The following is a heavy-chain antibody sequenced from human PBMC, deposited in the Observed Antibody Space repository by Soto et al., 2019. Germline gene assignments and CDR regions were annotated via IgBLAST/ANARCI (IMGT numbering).Heavy chain of an antibody. V-gene: IGHV1-46*01. D-gene: IGHD5-12*01. CDR2: INPSGGST. J-gene: IGHJ6*02. CDR1: GYTFTSYY. CDR3: ASTEGYSGYDYRPSYYYYGMDV. Sequence: ASVKVSCKASGYTFTSYYMHWVRQAPGQGLEWMGLINPSGGSTSYAQKFQGSVTMTRDTSTSTVYMELSSLRSEDTAVYYCASTEGYSGYDYRPSYYYYGMDVWGQGTTVTVSS.